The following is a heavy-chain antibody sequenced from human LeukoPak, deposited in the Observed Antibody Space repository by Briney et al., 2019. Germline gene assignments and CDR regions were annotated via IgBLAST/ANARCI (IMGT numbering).Heavy chain of an antibody. CDR2: IFYSGST. D-gene: IGHD3-10*01. Sequence: SETLSITCTVSGGSINSSNNYWGWIRQPPGKGLEWIGTIFYSGSTYYNPSLKSRVTIPEDTSKNQFSLKLSSVTAADTAVYYCARHIGFDAFDIGGQGTMVTVSS. CDR1: GGSINSSNNY. CDR3: ARHIGFDAFDI. J-gene: IGHJ3*02. V-gene: IGHV4-39*01.